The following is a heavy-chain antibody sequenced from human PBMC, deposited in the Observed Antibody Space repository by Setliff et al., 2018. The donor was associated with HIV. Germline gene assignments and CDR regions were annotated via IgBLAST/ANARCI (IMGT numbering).Heavy chain of an antibody. J-gene: IGHJ4*02. CDR3: ARRPYYFDS. V-gene: IGHV1-18*04. CDR2: INPYSGKT. D-gene: IGHD6-6*01. CDR1: GYTFSSYG. Sequence: ASVKVSCKASGYTFSSYGISWVRQAPGQGLEWMGWINPYSGKTKYAQNLQGRVTMTTDTSTSTADMELRSLRSDDTAMYYCARRPYYFDSWGQGTLVTVSS.